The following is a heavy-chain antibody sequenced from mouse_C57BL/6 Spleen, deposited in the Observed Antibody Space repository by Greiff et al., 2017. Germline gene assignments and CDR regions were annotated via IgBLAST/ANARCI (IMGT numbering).Heavy chain of an antibody. CDR2: IDPSDSET. D-gene: IGHD2-5*01. CDR1: GYTFTSYW. CDR3: ARVYSNYRYFDV. Sequence: QVHVKQPGAELVRPGSSVKLSCKASGYTFTSYWMHWVKQRPIQGLEWIGNIDPSDSETHYNQKFKDKATLTVDKSSSTAYMQLSSLTSEDSAVYYCARVYSNYRYFDVWGTGTTVTVSS. J-gene: IGHJ1*03. V-gene: IGHV1-52*01.